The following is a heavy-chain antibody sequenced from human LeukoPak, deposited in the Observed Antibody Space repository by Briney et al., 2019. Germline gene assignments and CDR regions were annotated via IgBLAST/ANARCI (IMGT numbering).Heavy chain of an antibody. V-gene: IGHV4-38-2*02. CDR1: GYSISSTYY. CDR3: ARGPKWELFDY. D-gene: IGHD1-26*01. CDR2: IYHSGST. J-gene: IGHJ4*02. Sequence: SSETLSLTCTVSGYSISSTYYWGWIRQPPGKGLEWIGSIYHSGSTYYNPSLKSRVTISVDTSKNQFSLKLSSVTAADTAVYFCARGPKWELFDYWGQGTLVTVSS.